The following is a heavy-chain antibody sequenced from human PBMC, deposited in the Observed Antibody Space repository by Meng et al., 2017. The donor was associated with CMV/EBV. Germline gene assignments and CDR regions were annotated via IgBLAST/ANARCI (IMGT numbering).Heavy chain of an antibody. D-gene: IGHD1-26*01. Sequence: GESLKISCAASGFTFSDYYMSWIRQAPGKGLEWVSYISSSGSTIYYADSVKGRFTISRDNAKNTLYLQMNSLRAEDTAVYYCARDLTGSYSAWGQGTLVTVSS. J-gene: IGHJ4*02. V-gene: IGHV3-11*01. CDR2: ISSSGSTI. CDR3: ARDLTGSYSA. CDR1: GFTFSDYY.